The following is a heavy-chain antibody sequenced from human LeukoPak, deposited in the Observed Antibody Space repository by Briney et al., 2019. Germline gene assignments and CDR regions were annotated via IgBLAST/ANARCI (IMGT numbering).Heavy chain of an antibody. CDR2: GHYTGSS. CDR1: GASISDYY. J-gene: IGHJ4*02. D-gene: IGHD3-22*01. CDR3: ARHDNRGYYSLHY. V-gene: IGHV4-59*08. Sequence: PSETLSLTCTVSGASISDYYWSWIRQPPEKGLEWIGFGHYTGSSNYNPSLKSRVTTSVDTSKRQFSLKLISVTAADTAVYYCARHDNRGYYSLHYWGQGALVTVSS.